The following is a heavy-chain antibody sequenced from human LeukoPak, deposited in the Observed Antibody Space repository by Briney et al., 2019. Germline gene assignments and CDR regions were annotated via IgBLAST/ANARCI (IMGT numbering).Heavy chain of an antibody. Sequence: ASVKVSCKASGGTFSSYAISWVRQAPGQGLEWMGGIIPIFGTANYAQKFQGRVTITADVSTSTAYMELSSLRSEDTAVYYCARAASKYSSPSLPGYWGQGTLVTVSS. V-gene: IGHV1-69*13. CDR1: GGTFSSYA. CDR2: IIPIFGTA. CDR3: ARAASKYSSPSLPGY. D-gene: IGHD3-22*01. J-gene: IGHJ4*02.